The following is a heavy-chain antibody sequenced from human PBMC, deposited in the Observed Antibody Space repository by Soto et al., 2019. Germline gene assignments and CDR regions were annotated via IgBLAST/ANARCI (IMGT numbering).Heavy chain of an antibody. CDR3: ARERTGTTLYYGMDV. Sequence: SETLSLTCAVSGGSISSGGYSWSWIRQPPGKGLEWIGYIYHSGSTYYNPSLKSRVTISVDRSKNQFSLKLSSVTAADTAVYYCARERTGTTLYYGMDVRGQGTTVTVSS. D-gene: IGHD1-7*01. J-gene: IGHJ6*02. CDR2: IYHSGST. V-gene: IGHV4-30-2*01. CDR1: GGSISSGGYS.